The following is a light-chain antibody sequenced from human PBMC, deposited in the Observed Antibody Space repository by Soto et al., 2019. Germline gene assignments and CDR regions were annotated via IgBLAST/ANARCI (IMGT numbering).Light chain of an antibody. CDR3: QQYGSSPIT. CDR2: GAS. CDR1: QSVSSSY. V-gene: IGKV3-20*01. J-gene: IGKJ5*01. Sequence: DIVMTQSPGTLSLSPGERATLSCRASQSVSSSYLAWYQQKPGQAPRLLIYGASSRATGIPDRFSGSGSGTDFTLTISRLEPEDFAVYYCQQYGSSPITSGQGTRLEIK.